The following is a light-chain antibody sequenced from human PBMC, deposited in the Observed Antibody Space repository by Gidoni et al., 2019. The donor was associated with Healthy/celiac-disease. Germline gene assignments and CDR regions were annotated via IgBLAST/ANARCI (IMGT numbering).Light chain of an antibody. CDR3: QQRSNWPLT. V-gene: IGKV3-11*01. J-gene: IGKJ4*01. CDR2: DAS. Sequence: ELVLPQSPATLSLSPGERATLSYRASQSVSSYLAWYQQKPGQAPRLLIYDASNRATGIPARFSGSGSGTDFTLTISSREPEDFAVYYCQQRSNWPLTFGGGTKVEIK. CDR1: QSVSSY.